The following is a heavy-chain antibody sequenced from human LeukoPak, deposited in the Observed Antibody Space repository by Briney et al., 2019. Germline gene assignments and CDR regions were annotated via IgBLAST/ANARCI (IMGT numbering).Heavy chain of an antibody. CDR2: ISDSGSHT. D-gene: IGHD3-9*01. CDR3: AKDSDLLTGYPLYS. CDR1: GFNFSNFA. J-gene: IGHJ4*02. V-gene: IGHV3-23*01. Sequence: GGSLRLSCAASGFNFSNFAMTWVRQGPERGLEWVSAISDSGSHTYYADSVKGRFTISRDSSKNKLYLQMHSLGAEDTAVYYCAKDSDLLTGYPLYSWGQGTLVTVSA.